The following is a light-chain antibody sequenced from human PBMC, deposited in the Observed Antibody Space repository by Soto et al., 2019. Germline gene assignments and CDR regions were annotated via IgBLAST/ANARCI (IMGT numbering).Light chain of an antibody. CDR3: FSHRSGDSHV. CDR1: SSDIGAYNY. CDR2: GVT. Sequence: QSVLTQPASVSGSPGQSITISCTGTSSDIGAYNYVSWYQQYPGKAPKLMIYGVTNRSSGVSNRFSGSKTGNTAPLTISGLQAEDEADYYCFSHRSGDSHVFGTGTKVTVL. V-gene: IGLV2-14*01. J-gene: IGLJ1*01.